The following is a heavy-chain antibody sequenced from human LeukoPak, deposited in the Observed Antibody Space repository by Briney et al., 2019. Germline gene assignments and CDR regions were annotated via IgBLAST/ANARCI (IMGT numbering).Heavy chain of an antibody. D-gene: IGHD4-23*01. CDR2: ISRSSSTI. J-gene: IGHJ4*02. Sequence: PGGSLRLSCASSGFTFSSYRMNWVHQAPGKGLEWVSYISRSSSTIYYADSVKGRFTISRDNAKNSLYLQMNSLRDEDTAVYYCARDGDGGLGSDYWGQGTLVTV. CDR1: GFTFSSYR. CDR3: ARDGDGGLGSDY. V-gene: IGHV3-48*02.